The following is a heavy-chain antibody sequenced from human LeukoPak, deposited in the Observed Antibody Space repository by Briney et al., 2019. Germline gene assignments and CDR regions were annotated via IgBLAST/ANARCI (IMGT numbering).Heavy chain of an antibody. CDR1: GFTFSSYA. D-gene: IGHD3-16*01. CDR3: AKGLRTGVGPYMGYHYYMDV. CDR2: INDNGAGT. J-gene: IGHJ6*03. Sequence: SGGSLRLSCAASGFTFSSYAMSWVRQAPGKGLEWVSTINDNGAGTYYADSVKGRFTISRDNSYNTVSLQMNSLRDEDTGVYFCAKGLRTGVGPYMGYHYYMDVWGKGATVTVSS. V-gene: IGHV3-23*01.